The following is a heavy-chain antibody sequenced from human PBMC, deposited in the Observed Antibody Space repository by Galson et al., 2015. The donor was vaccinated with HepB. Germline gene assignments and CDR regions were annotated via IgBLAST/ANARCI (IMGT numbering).Heavy chain of an antibody. CDR2: ISSGSTYI. Sequence: SLRLSCADSEFTFSNYNMNWVRQAPGKGLEWVSSISSGSTYIYYADSVKGRFTISRDNAKNSLFLQMDSLRAEDTAVYYCARDCSGWSGYFDYWRQGTLVTVSS. CDR3: ARDCSGWSGYFDY. D-gene: IGHD6-19*01. V-gene: IGHV3-21*01. J-gene: IGHJ4*02. CDR1: EFTFSNYN.